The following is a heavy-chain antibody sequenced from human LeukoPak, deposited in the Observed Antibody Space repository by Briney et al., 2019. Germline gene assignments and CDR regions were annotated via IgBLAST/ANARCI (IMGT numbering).Heavy chain of an antibody. CDR2: ISAYNGNR. V-gene: IGHV1-18*01. D-gene: IGHD2-15*01. J-gene: IGHJ4*02. CDR3: ARSKLSSGGSCPNDY. Sequence: ASVKVSCTASGYTFTSYGISWVRQAPGQGVEWMGWISAYNGNRNYAQKLQGRVTMTTDTSTSTAYMELRSLRSDDTAVYYCARSKLSSGGSCPNDYWGQGTLVTVSS. CDR1: GYTFTSYG.